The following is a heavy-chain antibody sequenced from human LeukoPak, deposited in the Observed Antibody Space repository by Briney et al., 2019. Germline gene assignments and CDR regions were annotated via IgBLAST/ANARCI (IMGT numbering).Heavy chain of an antibody. D-gene: IGHD3-3*01. CDR1: GFTFGNYW. J-gene: IGHJ6*02. V-gene: IGHV3-74*01. Sequence: PGGSLRLSCAASGFTFGNYWMHWVRQAPGKGPVWVSRLNSDGTTTNYADAVKGRFTISRDNAKNSLYLQMNSLRAEDTAVYYCAREVTIFGVVLSGYYGLDVWGQGTTVTVSS. CDR2: LNSDGTTT. CDR3: AREVTIFGVVLSGYYGLDV.